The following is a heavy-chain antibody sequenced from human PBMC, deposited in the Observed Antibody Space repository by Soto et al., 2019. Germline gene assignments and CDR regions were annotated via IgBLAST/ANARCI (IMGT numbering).Heavy chain of an antibody. J-gene: IGHJ5*02. CDR2: FDPDDGET. CDR3: ATAGSRDNWFDP. D-gene: IGHD3-10*01. CDR1: GYTLTELS. Sequence: ASVKVSCKVSGYTLTELSMHWVRQAPGKGLEWMGGFDPDDGETIYAQKFQGRVTMTEDTSTDTAYMELSSLRSEDTAVYYCATAGSRDNWFDPWGQGTLVTVSS. V-gene: IGHV1-24*01.